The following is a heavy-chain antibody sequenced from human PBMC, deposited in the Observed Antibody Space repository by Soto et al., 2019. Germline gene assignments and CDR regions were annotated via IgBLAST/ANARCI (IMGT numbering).Heavy chain of an antibody. D-gene: IGHD2-21*01. Sequence: QVQLQESGPGLVKPSQTLSLTCTVSGGSISSGGYYWSWIRQQPGKGLERIGYIYYSGSTYYNPYLKGRVTISVDTSKNQFSLKLSSVTAADTAVYYCARDMGVVVISRPDAFDIWGQGTMVTVSS. CDR3: ARDMGVVVISRPDAFDI. CDR1: GGSISSGGYY. J-gene: IGHJ3*02. CDR2: IYYSGST. V-gene: IGHV4-31*03.